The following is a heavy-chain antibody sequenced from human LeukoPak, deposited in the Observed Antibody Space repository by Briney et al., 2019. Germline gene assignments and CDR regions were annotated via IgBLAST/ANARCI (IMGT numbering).Heavy chain of an antibody. CDR1: SGSISISNYY. Sequence: PSETLSLTCTVSSGSISISNYYWGWIRQPPGKGLEWIGSIYYSGSTYYNPSLKSRVTISVDTSKNQFSLKLSSVTAADTAVYYCAREGNYWGQGTLVTVSS. CDR3: AREGNY. V-gene: IGHV4-39*07. CDR2: IYYSGST. J-gene: IGHJ4*02. D-gene: IGHD3-10*01.